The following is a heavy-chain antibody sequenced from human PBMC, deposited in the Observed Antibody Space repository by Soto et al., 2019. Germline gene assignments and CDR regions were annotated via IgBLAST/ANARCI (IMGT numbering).Heavy chain of an antibody. J-gene: IGHJ6*02. Sequence: PSESLSLTCAVYGGSFSGYYWSWIRQPPGKGLEWIGEINHSGSTTYNPSLKSRVTLSVATSKNQFSLKLSSVTAADTAVYYCARVASSSWYSPVYYYYGMDVWGQGTTVTVSS. CDR1: GGSFSGYY. CDR3: ARVASSSWYSPVYYYYGMDV. D-gene: IGHD6-13*01. V-gene: IGHV4-34*01. CDR2: INHSGST.